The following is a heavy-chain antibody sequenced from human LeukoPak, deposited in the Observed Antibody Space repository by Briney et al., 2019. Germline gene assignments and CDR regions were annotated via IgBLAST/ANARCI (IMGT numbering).Heavy chain of an antibody. D-gene: IGHD3-22*01. V-gene: IGHV3-48*04. CDR2: ISTSGGTT. Sequence: GGSLRLSCAVSGFTFSTKSMNWVRQAPGKGLEWVSYISTSGGTTYYADSVKGRFTISRDNAENSLTLQMNSLRAEDTAVYYCATDLYYDSSGGDLWGRGTLVTVSS. CDR1: GFTFSTKS. CDR3: ATDLYYDSSGGDL. J-gene: IGHJ2*01.